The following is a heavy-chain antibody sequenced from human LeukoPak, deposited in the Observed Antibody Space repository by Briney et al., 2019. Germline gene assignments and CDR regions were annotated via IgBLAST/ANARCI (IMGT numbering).Heavy chain of an antibody. D-gene: IGHD2-15*01. J-gene: IGHJ3*02. Sequence: SETLSLTCTVSVGSISSSSYYWGWIRQPPGKGLEWIGSIYYSGSTYYTPSLKSRVTISVDTSKNQFSLKLSSVTAADTAVYYSARDLSTPSPGAFDIWGQGTMVTVSS. CDR2: IYYSGST. V-gene: IGHV4-39*02. CDR3: ARDLSTPSPGAFDI. CDR1: VGSISSSSYY.